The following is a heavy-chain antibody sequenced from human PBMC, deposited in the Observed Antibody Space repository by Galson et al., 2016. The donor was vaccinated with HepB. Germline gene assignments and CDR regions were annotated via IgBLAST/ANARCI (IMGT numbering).Heavy chain of an antibody. D-gene: IGHD3/OR15-3a*01. Sequence: TLSLTCTVSGGSISSGSYDWTWIRQHPGKGLEWIGYIHYSGNTHYNPSLKSRVTMSLDTSKNQFSLKLSSVTAADTAVYYCARDALNDYYFGRRLGRERDDVFDIWGQGTRVTVSS. CDR3: ARDALNDYYFGRRLGRERDDVFDI. J-gene: IGHJ3*02. V-gene: IGHV4-31*03. CDR1: GGSISSGSYD. CDR2: IHYSGNT.